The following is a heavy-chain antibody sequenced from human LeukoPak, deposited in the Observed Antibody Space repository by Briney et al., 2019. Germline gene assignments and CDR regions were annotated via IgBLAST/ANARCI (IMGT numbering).Heavy chain of an antibody. D-gene: IGHD4-17*01. J-gene: IGHJ4*02. CDR3: AKERQTGDYFTSDF. CDR2: ISGSGGST. Sequence: GGSLRPSCVVSGFTFSSYAMSWVRQAPGKGLEWVSAISGSGGSTYYADSVKGRFTISRDNSKSTVYLQMNSLRADDTAVYYCAKERQTGDYFTSDFWGQGTLVTVPS. V-gene: IGHV3-23*01. CDR1: GFTFSSYA.